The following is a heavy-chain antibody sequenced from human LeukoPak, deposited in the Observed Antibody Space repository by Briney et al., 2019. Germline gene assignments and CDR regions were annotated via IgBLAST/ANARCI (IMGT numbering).Heavy chain of an antibody. CDR2: ISGSGGST. CDR1: GLAFSSYA. Sequence: GGSLRLSCADSGLAFSSYAMSWVRQAPGKGLEWVSSISGSGGSTYYADSVKGRFTISRDNSKNTLYLQMNSLRAEDTAVYYCAERVDYSGRYYFDYWGQGTLVTVSS. CDR3: AERVDYSGRYYFDY. D-gene: IGHD1-26*01. J-gene: IGHJ4*02. V-gene: IGHV3-23*01.